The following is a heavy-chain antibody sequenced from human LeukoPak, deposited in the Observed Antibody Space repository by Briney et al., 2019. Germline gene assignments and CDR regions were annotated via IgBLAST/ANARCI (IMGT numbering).Heavy chain of an antibody. CDR2: IYYSGST. V-gene: IGHV4-59*01. CDR1: GGSISSYY. J-gene: IGHJ5*02. D-gene: IGHD6-19*01. Sequence: SETLSLTCTVSGGSISSYYWSWIRQPPGKGLEWIRYIYYSGSTNYNPSLKSRVTISVDTSKNQFSLKLSSVTAADTAVYYCARDHGGSSGWSLNWFDPWGQGTLVTVSS. CDR3: ARDHGGSSGWSLNWFDP.